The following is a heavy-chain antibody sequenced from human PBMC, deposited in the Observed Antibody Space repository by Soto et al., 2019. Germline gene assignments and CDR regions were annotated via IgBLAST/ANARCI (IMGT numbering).Heavy chain of an antibody. CDR1: GFTLDDYT. CDR3: AKERAVVVPASTSYFHYYGLDV. V-gene: IGHV3-9*01. Sequence: GGSLRLSCAVSGFTLDDYTMHWVRQAPGKGLEWVSGVGWNGGDIVYADSVKGRFTVSRGNTRNSLYLEVNSLTAEDTAIYFCAKERAVVVPASTSYFHYYGLDVWGQGTTVTVSS. D-gene: IGHD2-2*01. J-gene: IGHJ6*02. CDR2: VGWNGGDI.